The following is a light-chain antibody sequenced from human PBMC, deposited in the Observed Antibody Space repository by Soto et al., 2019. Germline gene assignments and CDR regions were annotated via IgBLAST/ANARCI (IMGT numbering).Light chain of an antibody. Sequence: DVQMTQSPSTLSASVGDRVTITCRASQSINNLLAWYQQKPGKAPTFLIYDVSTLESGVPSRFSGSGSGTECSLTFSSLQPEDFATYYCQQYDSYPLTVGGGTRVEIK. CDR3: QQYDSYPLT. J-gene: IGKJ4*01. CDR2: DVS. CDR1: QSINNL. V-gene: IGKV1-5*01.